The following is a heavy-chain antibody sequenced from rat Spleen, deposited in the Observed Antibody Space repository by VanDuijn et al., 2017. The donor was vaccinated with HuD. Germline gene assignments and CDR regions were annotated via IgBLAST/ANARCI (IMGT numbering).Heavy chain of an antibody. CDR1: GFTFSDYY. J-gene: IGHJ4*01. V-gene: IGHV5-29*01. CDR2: INYDGSRT. CDR3: AKALMDA. Sequence: EVQLVESDGGLVQPGRSLKLSCAASGFTFSDYYMAWVRQAPTKGLEWVATINYDGSRTDYRDSVKGRFTVSRDDAKSTLYLQMDSLGSEDTATYYCAKALMDAWGQGASVTVSS.